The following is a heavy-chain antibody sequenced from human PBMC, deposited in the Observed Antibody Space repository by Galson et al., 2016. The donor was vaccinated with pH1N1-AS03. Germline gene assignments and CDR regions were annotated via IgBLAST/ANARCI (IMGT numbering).Heavy chain of an antibody. V-gene: IGHV3-7*01. CDR1: GFTLSGYW. D-gene: IGHD2-21*01. CDR2: INQDESKK. CDR3: VRVAYVDEGFDS. Sequence: SLRLSCAASGFTLSGYWMTWVRQAPGKGLEWVANINQDESKKNYAVSVKGRFTISRDNAKNSMFLQMYSLRVEDTAVYYSVRVAYVDEGFDSWGQGTLVTVSS. J-gene: IGHJ4*02.